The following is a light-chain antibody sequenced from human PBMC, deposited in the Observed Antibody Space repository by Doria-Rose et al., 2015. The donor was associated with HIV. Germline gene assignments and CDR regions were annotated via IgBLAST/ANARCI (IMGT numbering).Light chain of an antibody. V-gene: IGKV3-15*01. J-gene: IGKJ5*01. CDR3: HQYNNWPT. CDR2: GAS. Sequence: EIVLTQSPETLSVSPGESATLSCRASQSVSADLAWYQHKPGQAPRLLIWGASTRATGIPARFSGSGSGTKFTLTISSLQSEDFAIYFCHQYNNWPTFGQGTRLDIK. CDR1: QSVSAD.